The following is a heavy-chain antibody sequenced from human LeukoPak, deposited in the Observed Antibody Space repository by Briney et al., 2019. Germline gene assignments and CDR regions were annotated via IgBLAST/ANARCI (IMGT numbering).Heavy chain of an antibody. CDR3: AKDTRGSTSYVDY. Sequence: GGSLRLSCAASGFTFDDYAMHWVRQAPGKGLEWVSGISWNSGSISYADSVKGRFTISRANAKNSLYLQMNSLRAEDTALYYCAKDTRGSTSYVDYCGQGTLGTVSS. J-gene: IGHJ4*02. CDR2: ISWNSGSI. D-gene: IGHD2-2*01. CDR1: GFTFDDYA. V-gene: IGHV3-9*01.